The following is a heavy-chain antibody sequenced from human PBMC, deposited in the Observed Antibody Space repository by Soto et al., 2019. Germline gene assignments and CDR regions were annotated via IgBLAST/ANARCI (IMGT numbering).Heavy chain of an antibody. D-gene: IGHD2-15*01. CDR3: ARVYCSGGSCYGIDY. CDR2: INPTSST. Sequence: QVQLVQSGAEVKKPGASVKVSCKASGYTFTSYYMHWVRQAPGQGLEWMGIINPTSSTSYAQKFQGRVTMTRDTSTSTVYMELSSLRSDDTAVYCCARVYCSGGSCYGIDYWGQGTLVTVSS. CDR1: GYTFTSYY. J-gene: IGHJ4*02. V-gene: IGHV1-46*01.